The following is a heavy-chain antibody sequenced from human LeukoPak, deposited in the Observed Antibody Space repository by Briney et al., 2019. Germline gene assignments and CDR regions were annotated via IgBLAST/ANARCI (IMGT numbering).Heavy chain of an antibody. D-gene: IGHD3-10*01. CDR2: ITATSSST. CDR1: GFTFSNYG. Sequence: GGSLRLSCAASGFTFSNYGMSWVRQAPGKGLEWVSAITATSSSTHDADSVQGRFTISRDNSKNTLYLQMNSLRPEDTAIYYCAKLSESGTYNNFFHYWGQGTLVTVSS. J-gene: IGHJ4*02. CDR3: AKLSESGTYNNFFHY. V-gene: IGHV3-23*01.